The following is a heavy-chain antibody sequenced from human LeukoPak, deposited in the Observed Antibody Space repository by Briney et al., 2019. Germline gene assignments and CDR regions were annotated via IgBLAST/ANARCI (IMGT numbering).Heavy chain of an antibody. CDR1: GGSFSGYY. CDR3: ARGRDYSSSSIVNSRDFDY. D-gene: IGHD6-6*01. J-gene: IGHJ4*02. CDR2: INHSGST. V-gene: IGHV4-34*01. Sequence: SETLSLTCAVYGGSFSGYYWSWIRQPPGKGLEWIGEINHSGSTNYNPSLKSRVTISVDTSKNQFSLKLSSVTAADTAVYYCARGRDYSSSSIVNSRDFDYWGQGTLVTVSS.